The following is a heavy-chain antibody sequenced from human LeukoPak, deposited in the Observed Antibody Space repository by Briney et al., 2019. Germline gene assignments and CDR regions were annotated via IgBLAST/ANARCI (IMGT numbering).Heavy chain of an antibody. J-gene: IGHJ1*01. CDR2: ISWNSGSI. V-gene: IGHV3-9*01. CDR3: AKEPRGAEKYFQH. D-gene: IGHD3-10*01. CDR1: GFTFDDYA. Sequence: GRSLRLSCAASGFTFDDYAVHWVRQAPGKGLEWVSGISWNSGSIGYADSVKGRFTISRDNAKNSLYLQMNSLRAEDTALYYCAKEPRGAEKYFQHWGQGTLVTVSS.